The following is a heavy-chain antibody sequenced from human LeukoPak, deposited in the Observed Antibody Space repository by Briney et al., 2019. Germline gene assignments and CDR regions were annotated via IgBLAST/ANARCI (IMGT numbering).Heavy chain of an antibody. V-gene: IGHV4-34*01. Sequence: SETLSLTCAVYGGSFSGYYWSRIRQPPGKGLEWIGEINHSGSTNYNPSLKSRVTISVDTSKNQFSLKLSSVTAADTAVYYCATGLRLSYYYYGMDVWGQGTTVTVSS. D-gene: IGHD6-19*01. CDR1: GGSFSGYY. J-gene: IGHJ6*02. CDR3: ATGLRLSYYYYGMDV. CDR2: INHSGST.